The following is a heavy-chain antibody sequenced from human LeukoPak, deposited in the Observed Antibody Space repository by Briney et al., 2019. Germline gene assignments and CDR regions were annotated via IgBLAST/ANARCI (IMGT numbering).Heavy chain of an antibody. Sequence: ASVKVSCKASGYTFTSYDINWVRQATGQGLEWMGWMNPNSGNTGYAQKFQGRVTMTRNTSISTAYMELSSLRSEDTAAYYCARARGSSWFDYYYYMDVWGKGTTVTVSS. D-gene: IGHD6-13*01. J-gene: IGHJ6*03. CDR2: MNPNSGNT. CDR3: ARARGSSWFDYYYYMDV. V-gene: IGHV1-8*01. CDR1: GYTFTSYD.